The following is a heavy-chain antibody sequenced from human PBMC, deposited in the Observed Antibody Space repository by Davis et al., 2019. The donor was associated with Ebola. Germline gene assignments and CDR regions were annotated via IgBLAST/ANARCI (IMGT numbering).Heavy chain of an antibody. V-gene: IGHV3-15*01. D-gene: IGHD1-26*01. CDR1: GFTFSTAW. CDR2: IKSKTDGGTT. CDR3: TTDILEWESYPNWFDP. J-gene: IGHJ5*02. Sequence: PAGSLTLSCAASGFTFSTAWMSWVRQAPGKGLEWVGRIKSKTDGGTTDYAAPVKGRFTIPRDDSTNTLYLQMSSLKTEDTSVYYCTTDILEWESYPNWFDPWGQGTLVTVSS.